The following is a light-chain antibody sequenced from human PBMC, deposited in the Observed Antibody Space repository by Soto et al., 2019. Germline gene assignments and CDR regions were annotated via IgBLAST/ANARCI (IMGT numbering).Light chain of an antibody. V-gene: IGKV3-15*01. CDR1: QSAGNF. CDR2: AAS. J-gene: IGKJ1*01. CDR3: QQYNNWPWT. Sequence: EIVMTQSPATLSVSPGETASLSCRASQSAGNFLAWYQQKPGQAPRLLIYAASTRATGIPARFSGSGSGTEFTLTISSLQSEDFAVYYCQQYNNWPWTFGQGTKVDIK.